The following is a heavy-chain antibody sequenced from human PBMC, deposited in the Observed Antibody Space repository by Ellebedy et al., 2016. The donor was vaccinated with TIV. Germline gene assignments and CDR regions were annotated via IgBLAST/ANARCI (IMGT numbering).Heavy chain of an antibody. D-gene: IGHD5-18*01. CDR2: INSDGSST. Sequence: GESLKISXAASGFTFSSYWMHWVRQAPGKGLVWVSRINSDGSSTSYADSVKGRFTISRDNAKNTLYLQMNSLRAEDTAVYYCARRGYSRTAIDYWGQGTLVTVSS. CDR1: GFTFSSYW. J-gene: IGHJ4*02. V-gene: IGHV3-74*01. CDR3: ARRGYSRTAIDY.